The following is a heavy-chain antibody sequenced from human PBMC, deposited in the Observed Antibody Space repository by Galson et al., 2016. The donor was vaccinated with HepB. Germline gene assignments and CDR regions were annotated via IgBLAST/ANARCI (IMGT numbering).Heavy chain of an antibody. D-gene: IGHD3-22*01. CDR1: GGSISSGCYY. V-gene: IGHV4-31*03. CDR3: SSGYSLLPDFFDY. CDR2: IYHSGST. J-gene: IGHJ4*02. Sequence: TLSLTCTVSGGSISSGCYYWSWIRQHPGKGLEWIGYIYHSGSTYYNPSLRSRITMSVDTSKNQFSLKLNSVTAADTAVYYCSSGYSLLPDFFDYWGQGTLVTVSS.